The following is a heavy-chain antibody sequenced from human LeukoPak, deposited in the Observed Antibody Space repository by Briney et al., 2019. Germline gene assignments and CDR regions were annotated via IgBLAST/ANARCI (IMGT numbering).Heavy chain of an antibody. V-gene: IGHV3-33*01. CDR1: GFTFSSYG. D-gene: IGHD6-13*01. CDR2: IWYDGSNK. Sequence: GGSLRLSCAASGFTFSSYGMHWARQAPGKGLEWVAFIWYDGSNKYYADSVKGRFTISRDNSKNTLYLQMNSLRAEDTAVYYCASLQQHGWGQGTLVTVSS. CDR3: ASLQQHG. J-gene: IGHJ4*02.